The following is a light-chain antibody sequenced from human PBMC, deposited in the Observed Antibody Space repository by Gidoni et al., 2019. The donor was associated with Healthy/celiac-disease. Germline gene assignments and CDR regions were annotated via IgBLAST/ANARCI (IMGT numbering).Light chain of an antibody. CDR3: QQYNNWPYT. CDR1: PGVSSN. V-gene: IGKV3-15*01. Sequence: EIVMTQSPATLSVSPGERATLSCRASPGVSSNLAWYQQKPGQAPRLLIYGASTRATGIPARFSGSGSGTEFTLTISSLQSEDFAFYYCQQYNNWPYTFGQGTKLEIK. CDR2: GAS. J-gene: IGKJ2*01.